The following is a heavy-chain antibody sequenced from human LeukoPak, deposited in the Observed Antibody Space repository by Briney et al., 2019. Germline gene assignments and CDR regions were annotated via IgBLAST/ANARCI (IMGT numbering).Heavy chain of an antibody. CDR3: AKNHKAVTNSGVPSQGY. CDR1: GGSISSYY. Sequence: SETLSLTCTVSGGSISSYYWSWIRQPAGKGLEWIGRIYTSGSTNYNPSLKSRVTMSVDTSKNQFSLKLSSVTAADTAVYYCAKNHKAVTNSGVPSQGYWGQGTLVTVSS. V-gene: IGHV4-4*07. D-gene: IGHD3-3*01. J-gene: IGHJ4*02. CDR2: IYTSGST.